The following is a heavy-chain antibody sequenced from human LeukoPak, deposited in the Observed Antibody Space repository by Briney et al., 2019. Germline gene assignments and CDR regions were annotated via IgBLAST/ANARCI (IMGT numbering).Heavy chain of an antibody. J-gene: IGHJ4*02. V-gene: IGHV1-69*04. CDR3: ARDSGSYSTYYFDY. CDR1: GGTFSSYA. CDR2: IIPTFGIA. Sequence: GSSVKVSCKASGGTFSSYAISWVRQAPGQGLEWMGRIIPTFGIANHAQKFQGRVTITADKSTSTAYMELSSLRSEDTAVYYCARDSGSYSTYYFDYWGQGTLVTVSS. D-gene: IGHD1-26*01.